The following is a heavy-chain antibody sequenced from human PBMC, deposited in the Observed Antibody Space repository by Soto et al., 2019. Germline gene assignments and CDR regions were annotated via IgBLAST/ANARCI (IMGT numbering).Heavy chain of an antibody. CDR3: ARDTGTTGRVYYYYYYGMDV. CDR1: GGSVSSGSYY. D-gene: IGHD1-7*01. V-gene: IGHV4-61*01. Sequence: QVQLQESGPGLVKPSETLSLTCTVSGGSVSSGSYYWSWIRQPPGKGLEWIGYIYYSGSTNYNPSLKSQVTISVDTSKNQFSLKLSSVTAADTAVYYCARDTGTTGRVYYYYYYGMDVWGQGTTVTVSS. J-gene: IGHJ6*02. CDR2: IYYSGST.